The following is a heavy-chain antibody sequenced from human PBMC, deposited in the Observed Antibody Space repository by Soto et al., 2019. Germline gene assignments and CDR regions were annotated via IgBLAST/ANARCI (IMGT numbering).Heavy chain of an antibody. CDR3: AHGMATKLPDY. CDR2: IYWDDDK. J-gene: IGHJ4*02. Sequence: GLDLEWLALIYWDDDKRYSPSLKSRLTITKDTSKNQVVLTMTNMDPVDTATYYCAHGMATKLPDYWGQGTLVTVSS. V-gene: IGHV2-5*02. D-gene: IGHD5-12*01.